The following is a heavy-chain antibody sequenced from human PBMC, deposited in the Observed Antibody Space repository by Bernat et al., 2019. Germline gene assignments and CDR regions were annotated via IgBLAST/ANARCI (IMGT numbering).Heavy chain of an antibody. CDR2: INHSGST. V-gene: IGHV4-34*01. D-gene: IGHD3-10*01. CDR1: GGSFSGYY. J-gene: IGHJ5*02. Sequence: QVQLQQWGAGLLKPSETLSLTCAVYGGSFSGYYWSWIRQPPGTGLEWIGEINHSGSTNYNPSLKSRVTISVDTSKNQFSLKLSSVTAADTAVYYCARGFGNSANFGNWFDPWGQGTLVTVSS. CDR3: ARGFGNSANFGNWFDP.